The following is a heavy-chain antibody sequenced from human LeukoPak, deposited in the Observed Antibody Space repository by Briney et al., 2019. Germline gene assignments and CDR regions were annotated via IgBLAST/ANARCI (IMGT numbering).Heavy chain of an antibody. CDR2: IYWNGGST. J-gene: IGHJ6*03. D-gene: IGHD1-26*01. CDR1: GFSFDDYG. CDR3: ARASGSAYYYYMDV. Sequence: GGSLRLSCAASGFSFDDYGMSWVRQGPGKGLEWVSGIYWNGGSTGYSDSVKGRFTISRDNAKNSLYLQMNSLRAEDTALYYCARASGSAYYYYMDVWGKGTTVTVSS. V-gene: IGHV3-20*04.